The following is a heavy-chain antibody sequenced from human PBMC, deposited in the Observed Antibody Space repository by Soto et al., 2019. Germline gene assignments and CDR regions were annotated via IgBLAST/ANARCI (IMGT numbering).Heavy chain of an antibody. CDR2: ISGSGGST. CDR1: GFTFSSYA. V-gene: IGHV3-23*01. D-gene: IGHD6-19*01. J-gene: IGHJ4*02. CDR3: AKDTPHQTYSSGWYGPYFDY. Sequence: GGSLRLSCAASGFTFSSYAMSWVRQAPGKGLEWVSAISGSGGSTYYADSVKGRFTISRDNSKNTLYLQMNSLRAEDTAVYYCAKDTPHQTYSSGWYGPYFDYWGQGTLVTVSS.